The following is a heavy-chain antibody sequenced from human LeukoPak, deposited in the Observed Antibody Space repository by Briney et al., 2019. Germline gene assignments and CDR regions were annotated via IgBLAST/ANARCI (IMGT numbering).Heavy chain of an antibody. Sequence: GESLKISCAASGFLFSRYWMSWVRQAPGKGLEWVANIKEDGSEKYYVESMKGRFTISRDNVKNSLYLQINSLRAEDTAVYYCARDSFETDIDYWGQGTLVTVSS. CDR3: ARDSFETDIDY. J-gene: IGHJ4*02. D-gene: IGHD1-14*01. CDR2: IKEDGSEK. V-gene: IGHV3-7*01. CDR1: GFLFSRYW.